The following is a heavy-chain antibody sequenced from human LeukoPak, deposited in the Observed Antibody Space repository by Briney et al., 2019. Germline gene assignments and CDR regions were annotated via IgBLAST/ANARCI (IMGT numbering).Heavy chain of an antibody. CDR3: ARGDCSSTICYSPMDV. V-gene: IGHV4-4*07. J-gene: IGHJ6*03. Sequence: SETLSLTCTVSGGSISSYYWSWIRQPAGKGLEWIGRIYISGSTNYNPSLKSRVTMSVDTSKNQFSLKLSSVTAADTAVYYCARGDCSSTICYSPMDVWGKGTTVTVSS. D-gene: IGHD2-2*01. CDR2: IYISGST. CDR1: GGSISSYY.